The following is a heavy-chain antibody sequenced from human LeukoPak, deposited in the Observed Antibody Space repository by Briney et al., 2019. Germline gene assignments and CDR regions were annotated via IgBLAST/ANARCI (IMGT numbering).Heavy chain of an antibody. D-gene: IGHD3-16*01. V-gene: IGHV4-4*07. CDR2: IFHTGST. CDR1: GGSISSYY. Sequence: KPSETLSLTCTVSGGSISSYYWNWIRHPAGTGLEYIGRIFHTGSTNYNPSLKSRVTMSVDTSSNQFSLNLTSVTAADTAVYYCARGPLGGESFDIWGQGTMVTVSS. J-gene: IGHJ3*02. CDR3: ARGPLGGESFDI.